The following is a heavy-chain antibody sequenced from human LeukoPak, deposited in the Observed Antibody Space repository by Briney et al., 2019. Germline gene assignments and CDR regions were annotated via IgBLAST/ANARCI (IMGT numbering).Heavy chain of an antibody. CDR2: IYYSGST. CDR3: ARDSVKTGTRGRYFDY. J-gene: IGHJ4*02. D-gene: IGHD1-1*01. Sequence: SETLSLTCTVSGGSISSGGYYWSWIRQHPGKGLEWIGYIYYSGSTYYNPSLKSRVTISVDTSKNQLSLKLSSVTAADTAVYYCARDSVKTGTRGRYFDYWGQGTLVTVSS. CDR1: GGSISSGGYY. V-gene: IGHV4-31*03.